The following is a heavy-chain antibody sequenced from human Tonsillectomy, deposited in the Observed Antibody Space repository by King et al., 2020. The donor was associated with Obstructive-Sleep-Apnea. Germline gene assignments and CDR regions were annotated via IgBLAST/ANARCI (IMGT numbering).Heavy chain of an antibody. V-gene: IGHV3-30-3*01. CDR2: ISYAGSNK. CDR3: ARDSSQLTISYYFDY. Sequence: VQLVESGGGVVQPGRSLRLSCAASGFAFSSCPMHWVRQAPGKGLEWVAIISYAGSNKYYADSVKGRFTISRDNSKNTLYLQMNSLRAEDTAVYYCARDSSQLTISYYFDYWGQGTLVTVSS. D-gene: IGHD6-6*01. J-gene: IGHJ4*02. CDR1: GFAFSSCP.